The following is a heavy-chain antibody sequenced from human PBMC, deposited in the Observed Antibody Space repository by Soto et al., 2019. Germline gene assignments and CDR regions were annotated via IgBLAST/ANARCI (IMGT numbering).Heavy chain of an antibody. V-gene: IGHV4-39*01. D-gene: IGHD3-3*01. CDR1: GGSISSSSYY. CDR3: ARLLTIFGVATNFDY. J-gene: IGHJ4*02. CDR2: IYYSGRT. Sequence: QLQLQESGPGLVKPSETLSLTCTVSGGSISSSSYYWGWIRQPPGKGLEWIGSIYYSGRTYYNPSLKSRVTISVDTSKNQFSLKLSSVTAADTAVYYCARLLTIFGVATNFDYWGQGTLVTVSS.